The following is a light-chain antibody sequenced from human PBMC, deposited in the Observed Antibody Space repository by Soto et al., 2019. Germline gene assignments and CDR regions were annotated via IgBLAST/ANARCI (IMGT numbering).Light chain of an antibody. J-gene: IGLJ1*01. V-gene: IGLV1-47*02. CDR2: SNN. CDR1: RCNIGSNY. Sequence: QCLRPAPPAACWTPGHRVTISCSGSRCNIGSNYVYWYQQLPGAAPKLLIYSNNQRPSGVPDRFSGSKSGTSASLAIGGLRSEDEADYHCAAWDDSLSGYVFGTGTKVTVL. CDR3: AAWDDSLSGYV.